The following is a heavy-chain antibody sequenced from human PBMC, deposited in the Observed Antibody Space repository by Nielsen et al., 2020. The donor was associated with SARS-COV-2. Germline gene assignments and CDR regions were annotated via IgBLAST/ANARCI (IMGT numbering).Heavy chain of an antibody. J-gene: IGHJ4*02. Sequence: SVKVSCKASGGTFSSYAISWVRQAPGQGLEWMGGIIPIFGTANYAQKFQGRVTITADESTSTAYMELSSLRSEDTAVYYCAREGGRKIQRRDAGYWGQGTLVTVSS. CDR2: IIPIFGTA. D-gene: IGHD5-18*01. V-gene: IGHV1-69*13. CDR1: GGTFSSYA. CDR3: AREGGRKIQRRDAGY.